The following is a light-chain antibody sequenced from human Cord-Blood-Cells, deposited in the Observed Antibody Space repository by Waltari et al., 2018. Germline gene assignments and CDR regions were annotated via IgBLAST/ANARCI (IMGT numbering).Light chain of an antibody. J-gene: IGLJ3*02. V-gene: IGLV2-14*01. CDR1: SSDVGGYNY. CDR2: AVS. Sequence: QSALTQPASVSGSPGQSITISCTGTSSDVGGYNYVSWYQQHPGKAPKLMIYAVSNRPSGLSNRFSGSKSGNTASLTISGLQAEDEADYYCSSYTSSSRVFGGGTKLTVL. CDR3: SSYTSSSRV.